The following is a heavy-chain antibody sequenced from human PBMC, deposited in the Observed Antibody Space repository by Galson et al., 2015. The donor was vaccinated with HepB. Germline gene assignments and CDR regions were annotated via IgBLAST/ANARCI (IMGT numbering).Heavy chain of an antibody. Sequence: SVKVSCKASGGTFSSFVISWVRQAPGQGLEWLGGIIPIFGITNYAQKFQDGVPITAVESTSTAYMELSSLRSEDTAVYYCARFPGVSKYSDYWGQGTLVAVPP. D-gene: IGHD4-11*01. CDR1: GGTFSSFV. J-gene: IGHJ4*02. CDR2: IIPIFGIT. V-gene: IGHV1-69*13. CDR3: ARFPGVSKYSDY.